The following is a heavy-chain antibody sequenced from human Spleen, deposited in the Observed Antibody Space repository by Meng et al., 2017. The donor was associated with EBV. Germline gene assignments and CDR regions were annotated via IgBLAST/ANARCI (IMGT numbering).Heavy chain of an antibody. D-gene: IGHD3-22*01. V-gene: IGHV1-18*01. J-gene: IGHJ4*02. CDR3: ARTYYYDSSGYYGFGY. CDR2: ISAQSGNT. Sequence: VQLVYSGADVKRPGASVKVSCKASGLTFSTYLIKWVRQAPGQWLEWMGLISAQSGNTKSSLKLQGRVSMTTDTSTNTAYLELRRLRSDDTAVYYCARTYYYDSSGYYGFGYWGQGTLVTVSS. CDR1: GLTFSTYL.